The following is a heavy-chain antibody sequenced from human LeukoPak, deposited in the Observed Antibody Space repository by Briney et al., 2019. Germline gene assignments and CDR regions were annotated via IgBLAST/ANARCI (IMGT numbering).Heavy chain of an antibody. CDR3: ARPHFYASGSPYYLDY. Sequence: GESLKISGKGSGYSFTSYWIGWVRRLPGKGLEWMGIIYPANSDTRYNPSFKGQVTISADKSISTAYLQWSNLKASDTAMYYCARPHFYASGSPYYLDYWGQGTLVTVSS. CDR1: GYSFTSYW. V-gene: IGHV5-51*01. J-gene: IGHJ4*02. CDR2: IYPANSDT. D-gene: IGHD3-10*01.